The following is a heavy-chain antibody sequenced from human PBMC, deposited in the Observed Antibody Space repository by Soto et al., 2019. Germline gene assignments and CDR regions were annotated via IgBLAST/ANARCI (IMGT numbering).Heavy chain of an antibody. CDR2: INSDGSIT. J-gene: IGHJ4*02. Sequence: PGGSLRPSCAASGFTFSSYWMHWVRQVPEKGLVWVSRINSDGSITNYADAVKGRFTISRDNVKNTLYLQMNSLRAEDTAVYYCVRYPRSVGGSYRPDYWGQGTLVTVSS. CDR1: GFTFSSYW. D-gene: IGHD3-16*02. V-gene: IGHV3-74*01. CDR3: VRYPRSVGGSYRPDY.